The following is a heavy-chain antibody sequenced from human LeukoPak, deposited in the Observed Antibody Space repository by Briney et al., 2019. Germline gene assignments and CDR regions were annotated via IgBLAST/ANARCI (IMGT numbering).Heavy chain of an antibody. V-gene: IGHV5-51*01. D-gene: IGHD6-13*01. Sequence: GESLKISCKGSGYSFTSYWIAWVRQMPGKGLEWLGIIYPGDSDTRYSPSFQGQVTISADKSISTAYLQWSSLKASDTAMYYCARRVGSSSWFFDYWGQGTLVTVSS. J-gene: IGHJ4*02. CDR1: GYSFTSYW. CDR2: IYPGDSDT. CDR3: ARRVGSSSWFFDY.